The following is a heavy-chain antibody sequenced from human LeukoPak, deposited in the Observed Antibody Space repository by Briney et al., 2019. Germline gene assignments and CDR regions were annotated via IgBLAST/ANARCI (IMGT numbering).Heavy chain of an antibody. CDR2: ISYDGSNK. CDR1: GFTFSSYA. D-gene: IGHD6-6*01. CDR3: ARDPSIAARPFDY. J-gene: IGHJ4*02. V-gene: IGHV3-30-3*01. Sequence: GGSLRLSCAASGFTFSSYAMHWVRQAPGKGLEWVAVISYDGSNKYYADSVKGRFTISRDISKNTLYLQMNSLRAEDTAVYYCARDPSIAARPFDYWGQGTLVTVSS.